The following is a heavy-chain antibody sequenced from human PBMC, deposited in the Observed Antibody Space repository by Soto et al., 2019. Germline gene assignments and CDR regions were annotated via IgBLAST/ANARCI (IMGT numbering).Heavy chain of an antibody. V-gene: IGHV4-30-4*08. CDR1: GGSISSGVYY. J-gene: IGHJ4*02. CDR3: ARGPPHHY. Sequence: SETLSLTCTVSGGSISSGVYYWTWIRQHPGKGLEWIGYIYYSGSTYYNPSLKSRVTISVDWSKNQFSLTLSSVTAADTAVYYCARGPPHHYWGQGTLVTVSS. CDR2: IYYSGST.